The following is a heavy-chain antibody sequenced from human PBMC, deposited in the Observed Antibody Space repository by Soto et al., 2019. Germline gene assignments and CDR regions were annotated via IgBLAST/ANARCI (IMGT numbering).Heavy chain of an antibody. V-gene: IGHV1-18*01. CDR2: ISAYNGNT. CDR1: GYTFTSYG. J-gene: IGHJ6*03. D-gene: IGHD2-2*01. Sequence: QVQLVQSGAEVKKPGASVKVSCKASGYTFTSYGISWVRQAPGQGLEWMGWISAYNGNTNYAQKLQGRVTMATDTSTSTAYMELRSLRSDDTAVYYCARVFVVVPAARVNYYYYMDVWGKGTTVTVSS. CDR3: ARVFVVVPAARVNYYYYMDV.